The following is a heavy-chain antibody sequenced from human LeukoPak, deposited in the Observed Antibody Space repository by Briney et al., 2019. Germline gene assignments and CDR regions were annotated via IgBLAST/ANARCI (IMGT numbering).Heavy chain of an antibody. J-gene: IGHJ3*02. CDR2: IYYSGST. V-gene: IGHV4-39*01. CDR1: GGSISSSSYY. D-gene: IGHD1-26*01. CDR3: ARPSGSYLRDAFDI. Sequence: SETLSLTCTVSGGSISSSSYYWGWIRQPPGRGLEWIGSIYYSGSTYYNPSLKSRVTISVDTSKNQFSLKLSSVTAADTAVYYCARPSGSYLRDAFDIWGQGTMVTVSS.